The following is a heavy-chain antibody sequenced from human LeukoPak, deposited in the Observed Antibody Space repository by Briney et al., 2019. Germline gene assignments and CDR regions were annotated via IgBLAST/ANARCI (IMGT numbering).Heavy chain of an antibody. V-gene: IGHV3-23*01. CDR1: GFTFGNYA. D-gene: IGHD2-2*01. CDR3: ARGPRVPSPTYYFEF. Sequence: TGGSLRLSCAASGFTFGNYAMTWVRQAPGKGVEYVTSTSGSGGSSYYAASVQGRFTISRDNSRNTLYLQMNNLRIGDTAVYYCARGPRVPSPTYYFEFWGQGVLVTVSS. J-gene: IGHJ4*02. CDR2: TSGSGGSS.